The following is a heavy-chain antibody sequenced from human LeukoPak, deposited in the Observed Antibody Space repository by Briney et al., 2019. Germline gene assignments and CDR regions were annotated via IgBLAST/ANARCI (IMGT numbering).Heavy chain of an antibody. Sequence: GGSLRPSCAASGFTFSSYEMNWVRQAPGKGLEWVSYISTSGSPIYYADSVKGRFTISRDNAKNSLYLQMNSLRAEDTAVYYCAKDRSRDGGWPQAFDYWGQGTLVTVSS. D-gene: IGHD6-19*01. J-gene: IGHJ4*02. CDR3: AKDRSRDGGWPQAFDY. CDR2: ISTSGSPI. V-gene: IGHV3-48*03. CDR1: GFTFSSYE.